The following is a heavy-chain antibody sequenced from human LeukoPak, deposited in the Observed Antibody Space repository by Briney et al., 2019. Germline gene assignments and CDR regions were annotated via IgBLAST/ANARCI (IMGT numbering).Heavy chain of an antibody. CDR2: IIPILGIA. J-gene: IGHJ5*02. CDR1: GGTFSSYA. Sequence: ASVKVSCKASGGTFSSYAISWVRQAPGQGLAWMGRIIPILGIANYAQRFQAGVMMAADKSTSTAYMELSSLRSDGTAVDYCARDAFRTIFGVVTPSNWFDPWGQGTLVTVSS. D-gene: IGHD3-3*01. V-gene: IGHV1-69*04. CDR3: ARDAFRTIFGVVTPSNWFDP.